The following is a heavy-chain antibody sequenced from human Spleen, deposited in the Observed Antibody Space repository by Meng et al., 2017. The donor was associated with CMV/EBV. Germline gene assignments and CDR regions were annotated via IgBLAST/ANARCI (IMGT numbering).Heavy chain of an antibody. Sequence: GESLKISCAASGFTFSDYFMTWIRQAPGKGLEWLSYISSGDDAIYYADSVKGRFTISRDNAKNSLYLQMNSLRAEDTAVYYCARSDLYCGSPSCYAPYYYYGMDVWGQETTVTVSS. D-gene: IGHD2-2*01. CDR3: ARSDLYCGSPSCYAPYYYYGMDV. CDR2: ISSGDDAI. J-gene: IGHJ6*02. V-gene: IGHV3-11*01. CDR1: GFTFSDYF.